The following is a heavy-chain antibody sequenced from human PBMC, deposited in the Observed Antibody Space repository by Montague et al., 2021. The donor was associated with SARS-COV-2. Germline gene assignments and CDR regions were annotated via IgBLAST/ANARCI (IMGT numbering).Heavy chain of an antibody. CDR1: GFTFSSYA. J-gene: IGHJ5*02. CDR3: AKAPDGGCSSTSCYLPNWFDP. CDR2: INSNDVST. V-gene: IGHV3-23*01. D-gene: IGHD2-2*01. Sequence: SLRLSCAASGFTFSSYAMTWVRQAPGKGLEWVSTINSNDVSTYYADSVKGRFTISRDNSKNTLYLQMSSLRAEDTAVYYCAKAPDGGCSSTSCYLPNWFDPWGQGTLVTVYS.